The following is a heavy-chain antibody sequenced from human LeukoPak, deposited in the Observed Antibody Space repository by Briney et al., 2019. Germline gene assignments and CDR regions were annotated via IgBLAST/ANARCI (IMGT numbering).Heavy chain of an antibody. D-gene: IGHD3-22*01. V-gene: IGHV3-48*04. CDR1: GFTFSSYS. CDR3: ARDLQRYYDSSGYSDY. J-gene: IGHJ4*02. CDR2: ISSSSSTI. Sequence: GGSLRLSCAASGFTFSSYSMNWVRQAPGKGLEWVSYISSSSSTIYYADSVKGRFTISRDNAKNSLYLQMNSLRAEDAAVYYCARDLQRYYDSSGYSDYWGQGTLVTVSS.